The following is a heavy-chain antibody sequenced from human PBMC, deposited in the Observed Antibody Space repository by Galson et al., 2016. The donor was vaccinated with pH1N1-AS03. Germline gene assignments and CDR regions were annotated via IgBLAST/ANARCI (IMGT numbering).Heavy chain of an antibody. J-gene: IGHJ4*02. Sequence: SVKVFCKASGYTFTNFGINWVRQAPGQGLEWLEWISAYSGNTDYSQTLQGRVSMTTDPSTSTAYMELTGLTSADTAIYYCARDLRSDFGNSFVAGVQFGRYWGQGTLVIVSS. CDR1: GYTFTNFG. CDR3: ARDLRSDFGNSFVAGVQFGRY. D-gene: IGHD4-23*01. CDR2: ISAYSGNT. V-gene: IGHV1-18*01.